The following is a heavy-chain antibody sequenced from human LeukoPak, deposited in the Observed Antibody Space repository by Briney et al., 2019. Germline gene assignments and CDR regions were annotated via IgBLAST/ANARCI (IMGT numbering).Heavy chain of an antibody. Sequence: ASVKVSCKASGYTFTNYYMHWVRQAPGQGLEWMGIINPSGGSTGFAQKFQGRFTMTRDTSTTTVYMELSSLRFEDTAVYYCARDREEGYNSYYFDSWGQGTLVIVSS. CDR2: INPSGGST. CDR3: ARDREEGYNSYYFDS. D-gene: IGHD5-24*01. J-gene: IGHJ4*02. CDR1: GYTFTNYY. V-gene: IGHV1-46*01.